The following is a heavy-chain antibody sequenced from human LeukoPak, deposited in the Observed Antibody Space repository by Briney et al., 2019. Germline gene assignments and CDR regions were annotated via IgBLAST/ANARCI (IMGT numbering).Heavy chain of an antibody. D-gene: IGHD3/OR15-3a*01. Sequence: ASVKVSCKASGFTFTSHDYNWVRQATGQGLEWMGWMNPNSGNTGYAQKFQGRVTMTRDTSITTVYMELSSLTSEDTAVYYCARDRGQLSIIGHYYGMDVWGQGTPVTVFS. CDR2: MNPNSGNT. CDR1: GFTFTSHD. V-gene: IGHV1-8*01. CDR3: ARDRGQLSIIGHYYGMDV. J-gene: IGHJ6*02.